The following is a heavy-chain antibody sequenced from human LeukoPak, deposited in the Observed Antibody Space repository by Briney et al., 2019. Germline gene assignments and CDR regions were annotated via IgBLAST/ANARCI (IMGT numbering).Heavy chain of an antibody. J-gene: IGHJ4*02. CDR2: IYHSGST. Sequence: SETLSLTCTVSGGSISSYYWSWVRQPPGKGLEWIGEIYHSGSTNYNPSLKSRVTISVDKSKNQFSLILNSVTAADTAVYYCARNGYCSLDYWGQGTLVTVSS. D-gene: IGHD2-2*03. V-gene: IGHV4-4*02. CDR3: ARNGYCSLDY. CDR1: GGSISSYY.